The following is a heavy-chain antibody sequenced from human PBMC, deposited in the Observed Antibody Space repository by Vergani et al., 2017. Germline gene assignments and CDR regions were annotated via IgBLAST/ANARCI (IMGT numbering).Heavy chain of an antibody. CDR2: IHQSGRT. Sequence: QVQLQESGPGLVKPSETLSLTCSVSGGSISSNFWSWVRRPPGKGLEWIGYIHQSGRTNSNPSLKSRVTISIDTSKNLFSLRLSSVTTADTAVYYCARHVGYGDSNFPGDWFDPWGQGTLVTVSS. J-gene: IGHJ5*02. CDR1: GGSISSNF. D-gene: IGHD4-17*01. V-gene: IGHV4-59*01. CDR3: ARHVGYGDSNFPGDWFDP.